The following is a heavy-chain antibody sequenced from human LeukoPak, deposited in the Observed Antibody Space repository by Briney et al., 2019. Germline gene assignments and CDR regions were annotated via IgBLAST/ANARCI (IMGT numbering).Heavy chain of an antibody. CDR3: TTGIVVVAATANY. Sequence: GRSLRLSCAASGFTFSSYAMSWVRQAPGKGLEWVGRIKSKTDGGTTDYAAPVKGRFTISRDDSKNTLYLQMNSLKTEDTAVYYCTTGIVVVAATANYWGQGTLVTVSS. J-gene: IGHJ4*02. CDR2: IKSKTDGGTT. CDR1: GFTFSSYA. V-gene: IGHV3-15*01. D-gene: IGHD2-15*01.